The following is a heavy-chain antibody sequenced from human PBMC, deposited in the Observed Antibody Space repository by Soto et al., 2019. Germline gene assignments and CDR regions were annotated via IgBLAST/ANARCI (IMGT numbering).Heavy chain of an antibody. CDR2: INHSGST. V-gene: IGHV4-34*01. D-gene: IGHD2-2*01. CDR3: ARGLDSGAVVSAAMGIGWFDP. J-gene: IGHJ5*02. CDR1: GGSFSGYY. Sequence: SETLSLTCAVYGGSFSGYYWSWIRQPPGKGLEWIGEINHSGSTNYNPSLKSRVTISVDTSKNQFSLKLSSVTAADTAVYYCARGLDSGAVVSAAMGIGWFDPWGQGTLVTVSS.